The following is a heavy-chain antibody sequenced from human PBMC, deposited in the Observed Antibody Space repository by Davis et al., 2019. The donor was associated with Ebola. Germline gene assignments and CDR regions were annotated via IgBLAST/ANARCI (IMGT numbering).Heavy chain of an antibody. CDR3: ARDRGIIHYGMDV. V-gene: IGHV3-66*01. D-gene: IGHD1-14*01. CDR1: GFTVSSNY. CDR2: IYSGGST. J-gene: IGHJ6*02. Sequence: GGSLRLSCAASGFTVSSNYMSWVRQAPGKGLEWVSVIYSGGSTYYADSVKGRFTISRDNSKNTLYLQMNSLRAEDTAVYYCARDRGIIHYGMDVWGQGTTVTVFS.